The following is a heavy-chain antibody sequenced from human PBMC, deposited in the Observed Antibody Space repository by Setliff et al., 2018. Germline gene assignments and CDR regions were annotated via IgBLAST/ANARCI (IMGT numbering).Heavy chain of an antibody. V-gene: IGHV3-53*01. Sequence: PGGSLSLSCAASGLTVSHNYMSWVRQAPGKGLEWVSLIDSRATTDYANSVKGRFTISRDNSKNTVYLQMNNLRAEDTAVYYCAKDLASWSPDRWGLGTLVTVSS. D-gene: IGHD3-3*01. J-gene: IGHJ4*02. CDR1: GLTVSHNY. CDR2: IDSRATT. CDR3: AKDLASWSPDR.